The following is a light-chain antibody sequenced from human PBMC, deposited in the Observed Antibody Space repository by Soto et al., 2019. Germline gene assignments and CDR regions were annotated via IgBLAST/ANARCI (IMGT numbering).Light chain of an antibody. Sequence: QSALTQPPSASGSPVQSVTMSCTGTSSDVGLYDYVSWYQQHPGKVPKLLIYEVTQRPSGVPDRFSGSKSGNTAPLTVSGLQAEDEADYYCSSYGGNSNYVFGTGTKVTVL. CDR1: SSDVGLYDY. V-gene: IGLV2-8*01. CDR3: SSYGGNSNYV. CDR2: EVT. J-gene: IGLJ1*01.